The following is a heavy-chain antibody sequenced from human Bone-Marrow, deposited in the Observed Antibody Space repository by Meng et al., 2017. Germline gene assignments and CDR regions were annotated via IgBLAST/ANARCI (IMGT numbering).Heavy chain of an antibody. Sequence: GESLKISCAVSGLPFNKYWMSWVRQAPGKGLEWVANIEHDGSAKFYVDSVKGRFTISRDNAKNSLYLQMNSLRAEDTAVYYCARERLDIEAAAALGYFDYWGQGTLVTVSS. D-gene: IGHD6-13*01. CDR1: GLPFNKYW. V-gene: IGHV3-7*01. CDR2: IEHDGSAK. J-gene: IGHJ4*02. CDR3: ARERLDIEAAAALGYFDY.